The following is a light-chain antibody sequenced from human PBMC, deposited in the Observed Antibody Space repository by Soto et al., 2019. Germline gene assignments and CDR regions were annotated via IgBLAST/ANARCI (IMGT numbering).Light chain of an antibody. CDR2: RAS. J-gene: IGKJ1*01. CDR3: QQYHNLWT. Sequence: EIVMTQTPATLSVSPGERATLSFTASHYIYSNVAWFQQRPGQAPRLLICRASTRATGTPARFSGSGSGTEFTLTITSLQSEDFALYYCQQYHNLWTFGQGTKVDIK. CDR1: HYIYSN. V-gene: IGKV3-15*01.